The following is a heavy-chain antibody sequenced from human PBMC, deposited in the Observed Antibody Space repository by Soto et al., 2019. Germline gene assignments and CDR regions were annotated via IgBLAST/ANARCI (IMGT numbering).Heavy chain of an antibody. CDR3: AKVAIAVAEIYYFDY. Sequence: GSLRLSCAASGFTFSRYAMSWVRQAPGKGLECVSAISGSGGSTYYADSVKGRFTISRDNSKNTLFLQMNSLRAEDTAVYYCAKVAIAVAEIYYFDYWGQGTLVTVSS. CDR1: GFTFSRYA. J-gene: IGHJ4*02. CDR2: ISGSGGST. V-gene: IGHV3-23*01. D-gene: IGHD6-19*01.